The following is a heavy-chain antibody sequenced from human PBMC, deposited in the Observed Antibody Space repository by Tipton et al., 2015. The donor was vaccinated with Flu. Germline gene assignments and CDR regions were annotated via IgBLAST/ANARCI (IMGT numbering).Heavy chain of an antibody. J-gene: IGHJ3*02. Sequence: TLSLTCTVSGGSISSGSYYWSWIRQPAGKGLEWIGRIHTSGSTNYNPSLKSRVTISVDTSKNQFSLKLSSVTAADTAVYYCARGVIYYDSSGPVTDAFDIWGQGTMVTGYS. CDR3: ARGVIYYDSSGPVTDAFDI. V-gene: IGHV4-61*02. CDR1: GGSISSGSYY. CDR2: IHTSGST. D-gene: IGHD3-22*01.